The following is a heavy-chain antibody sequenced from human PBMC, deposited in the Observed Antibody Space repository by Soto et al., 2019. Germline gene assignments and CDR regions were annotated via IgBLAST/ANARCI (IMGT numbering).Heavy chain of an antibody. CDR2: IYHTGNT. J-gene: IGHJ4*02. CDR1: GASISNYY. CDR3: ARDELGTF. Sequence: PSETLSLTCTVSGASISNYYWSWIRQSPGKGLEWIGYIYHTGNTKYNPSLKSRVSISADTSKNQFSLKLKSLTAADTAVYFCARDELGTFWGQGTLVTVSS. D-gene: IGHD6-6*01. V-gene: IGHV4-59*01.